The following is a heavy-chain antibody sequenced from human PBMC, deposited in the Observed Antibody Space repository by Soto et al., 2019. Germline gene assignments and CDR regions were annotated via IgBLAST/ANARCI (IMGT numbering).Heavy chain of an antibody. Sequence: QVQLQQWGAGLLKPSETLSLTCAVYGRSFSGYYWSWIRQPPGKGLEWIGEINHSGSTNYNPSIMRRVTVSGDTCKDQFCLKLSAVTASDTAVYYCATTMVRRVRSGYWGQGALVTVSS. D-gene: IGHD3-10*01. CDR3: ATTMVRRVRSGY. CDR2: INHSGST. V-gene: IGHV4-34*01. J-gene: IGHJ4*02. CDR1: GRSFSGYY.